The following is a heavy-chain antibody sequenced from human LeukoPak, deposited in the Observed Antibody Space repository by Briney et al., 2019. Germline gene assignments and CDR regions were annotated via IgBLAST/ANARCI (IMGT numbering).Heavy chain of an antibody. Sequence: SETLSLTCAVYGGSFSGYYWNWIRQPPGKGLEWIGEINHSGSTNYNPSLKSRVTISVDTSKNQFSLKLSSVTAADTAVYYCARAGDWNDLVYWGQGTLVTVSS. CDR3: ARAGDWNDLVY. D-gene: IGHD1-1*01. V-gene: IGHV4-34*01. CDR1: GGSFSGYY. CDR2: INHSGST. J-gene: IGHJ4*02.